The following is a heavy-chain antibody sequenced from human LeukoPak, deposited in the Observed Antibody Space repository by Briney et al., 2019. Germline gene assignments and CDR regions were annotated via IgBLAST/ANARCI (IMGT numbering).Heavy chain of an antibody. J-gene: IGHJ6*03. CDR1: GGSISSSSYY. CDR3: AKHPTKWYGDRNDNYMDV. Sequence: SGTLSLTCTVSGGSISSSSYYWGWIRQPPGKGLEWIGSIYYSGSTYYNPSLKSRVTISVDTSKNQFSLKLSSVTAADTAVYYCAKHPTKWYGDRNDNYMDVWGKGTRSPSP. D-gene: IGHD4-17*01. CDR2: IYYSGST. V-gene: IGHV4-39*07.